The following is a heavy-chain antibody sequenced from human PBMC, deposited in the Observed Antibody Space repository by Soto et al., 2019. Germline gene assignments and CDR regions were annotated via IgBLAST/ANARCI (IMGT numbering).Heavy chain of an antibody. J-gene: IGHJ5*02. CDR2: IYYSGST. Sequence: SETLSLTCTVSGGSISSYYWGWIRQPPGKGLEWIGYIYYSGSTNYNPSLKSRVTISVDTSKNQFSLKLSSVTAADTAVYYCARSVVVVAATYWFDPWGQGTLVTVSS. CDR3: ARSVVVVAATYWFDP. CDR1: GGSISSYY. D-gene: IGHD2-15*01. V-gene: IGHV4-59*08.